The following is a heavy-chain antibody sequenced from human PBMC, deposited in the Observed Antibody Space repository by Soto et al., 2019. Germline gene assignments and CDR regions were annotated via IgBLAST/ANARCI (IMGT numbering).Heavy chain of an antibody. D-gene: IGHD6-19*01. CDR1: GGSISSYY. CDR2: IYYNGIT. CDR3: ARGGVAVAGTADY. Sequence: SETLSLTCTVSGGSISSYYWSWIRQPPGKGLEWIGYIYYNGITDYNPSLKSRLTMSVDTSKNQFSLKLSSVTAADSAVYYCARGGVAVAGTADYWGQGTLVTVSS. V-gene: IGHV4-59*12. J-gene: IGHJ4*02.